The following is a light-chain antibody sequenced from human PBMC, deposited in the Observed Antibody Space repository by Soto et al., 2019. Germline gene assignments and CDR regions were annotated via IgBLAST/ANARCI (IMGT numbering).Light chain of an antibody. Sequence: QSVLTQPASVSGSPGQSITISCTGTSSDVGSYNLVSWYQQHPGKAPKLMIYEGSKRPSGVSNRFSGSKSGNTASLTISGLQAEDEADYYCCSYAGSSTPHNYVFGTGTKLTVL. J-gene: IGLJ1*01. CDR3: CSYAGSSTPHNYV. V-gene: IGLV2-23*01. CDR1: SSDVGSYNL. CDR2: EGS.